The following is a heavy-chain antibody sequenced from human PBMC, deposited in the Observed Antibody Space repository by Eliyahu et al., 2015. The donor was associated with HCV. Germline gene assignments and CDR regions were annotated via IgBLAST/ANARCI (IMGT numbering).Heavy chain of an antibody. D-gene: IGHD6-19*01. CDR3: ARGSYFDS. V-gene: IGHV3-21*02. J-gene: IGHJ4*02. CDR1: GFSFXSYT. CDR2: ISGSSTYI. Sequence: EVQLVESGGGLVKPGGSLRLSCAASGFSFXSYTMNWVRQAPGKGLEWVPSISGSSTYIYYADSVKGRFTISRDNAKNSLYLQVDSLRAEDTAVYYCARGSYFDSWGQGILVTVSS.